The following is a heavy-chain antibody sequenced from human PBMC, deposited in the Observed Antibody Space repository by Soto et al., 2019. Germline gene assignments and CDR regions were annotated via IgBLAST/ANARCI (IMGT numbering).Heavy chain of an antibody. V-gene: IGHV1-18*01. CDR3: ARMVVTAMEPSYDRDV. J-gene: IGHJ6*02. Sequence: QVQLVQSGAEVRKPGASVKVPCKASGYTFTSYGISWVRQAPGQGLAWMGWISTYNGNTYYAEKPQGRVTMTTDASTSTDDTELRNPGSADRAVYYYARMVVTAMEPSYDRDVWSEGTTFIVSS. CDR2: ISTYNGNT. CDR1: GYTFTSYG. D-gene: IGHD2-21*02.